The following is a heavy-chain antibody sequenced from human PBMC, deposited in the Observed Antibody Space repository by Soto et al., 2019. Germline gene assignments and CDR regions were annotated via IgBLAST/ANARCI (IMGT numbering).Heavy chain of an antibody. J-gene: IGHJ6*02. CDR2: IYHSGST. V-gene: IGHV4-4*02. CDR3: ARDPRRSSWDRPYSYYGRDV. D-gene: IGHD6-13*01. CDR1: GGSSSRRKR. Sequence: SEMRSVTCGVAGGSSSRRKRWSWVRQPPGQGMEWIGEIYHSGSTNYNPSLQRRVTILVDKYKNQFSLKLSSVTAADTAVYHCARDPRRSSWDRPYSYYGRDVCGQGTPVAAS.